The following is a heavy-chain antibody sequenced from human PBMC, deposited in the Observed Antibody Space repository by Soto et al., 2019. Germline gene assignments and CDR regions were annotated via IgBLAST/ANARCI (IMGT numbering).Heavy chain of an antibody. Sequence: SETLSLTCTVSGGSISSYYWSWIRQPPGKGLEWIGYIYYSGSTNYNPSLKSRVTISVDTSKNQFSLKLSSVTAADTAVYYCARAYSSSWSIYYYYGMDVWGQGTTVTVSS. CDR1: GGSISSYY. CDR3: ARAYSSSWSIYYYYGMDV. J-gene: IGHJ6*02. CDR2: IYYSGST. V-gene: IGHV4-59*01. D-gene: IGHD6-13*01.